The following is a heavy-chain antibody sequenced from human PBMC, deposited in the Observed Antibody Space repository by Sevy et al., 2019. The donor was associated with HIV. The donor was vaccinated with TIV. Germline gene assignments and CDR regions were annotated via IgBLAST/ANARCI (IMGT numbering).Heavy chain of an antibody. V-gene: IGHV3-33*01. J-gene: IGHJ4*02. Sequence: GGPLRLSCTASGFSFNGYGMHWVRQAPGKGLEWVALIWYDGSNRSYLDSVKGRFTVSRDNSKNTLYLQMNSLRAEDTAVYYCAREGLAVAGIGYYFEYWGQGTLVTVSS. CDR1: GFSFNGYG. CDR2: IWYDGSNR. CDR3: AREGLAVAGIGYYFEY. D-gene: IGHD6-19*01.